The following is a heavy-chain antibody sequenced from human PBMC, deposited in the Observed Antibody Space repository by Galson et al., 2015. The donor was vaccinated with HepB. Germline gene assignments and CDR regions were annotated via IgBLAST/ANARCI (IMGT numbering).Heavy chain of an antibody. CDR2: ISAYNGNT. CDR1: GYTFTSYG. D-gene: IGHD3-10*01. J-gene: IGHJ6*02. CDR3: ARDRYYYGSGSYYGRGPLYYYYGMDV. Sequence: SVKVSCKASGYTFTSYGISWVRQAPGQGLEWMGWISAYNGNTNYAQKLQGRVTMTTDTSTSTAYMELRSLRSDDTAVYYCARDRYYYGSGSYYGRGPLYYYYGMDVWGQGTTVTVSS. V-gene: IGHV1-18*04.